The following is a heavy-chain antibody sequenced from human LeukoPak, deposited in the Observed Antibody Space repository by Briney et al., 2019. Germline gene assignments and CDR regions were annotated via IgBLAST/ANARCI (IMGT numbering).Heavy chain of an antibody. CDR1: GFTFSGSA. CDR2: ISSSGNTI. V-gene: IGHV3-48*03. CDR3: ARDRVAAADDAFDI. Sequence: LAGGSLRLSCAASGFTFSGSAMHWVRQAPGKGLEWVSYISSSGNTIYYADSEKGRFTISRDNAKNSLYLQMNSLKAEDTAVYYCARDRVAAADDAFDIWGQGTMVTVSS. J-gene: IGHJ3*02. D-gene: IGHD6-13*01.